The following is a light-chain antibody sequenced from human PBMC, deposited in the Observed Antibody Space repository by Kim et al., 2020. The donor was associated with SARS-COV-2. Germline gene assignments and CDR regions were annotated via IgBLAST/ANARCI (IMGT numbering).Light chain of an antibody. CDR1: PSVRSGY. CDR3: QQYGSSNT. J-gene: IGKJ2*01. CDR2: GAS. Sequence: SWAPGDRAARSCRAHPSVRSGYLAWYQQKPGQAPRLLIYGASSRATGIPDRFSGSGSGTDFTLTISRLEPEDFAVYYCQQYGSSNTFGQGTKLEI. V-gene: IGKV3-20*01.